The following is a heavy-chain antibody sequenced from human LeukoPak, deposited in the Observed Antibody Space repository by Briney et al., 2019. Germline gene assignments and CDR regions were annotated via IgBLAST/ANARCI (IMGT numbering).Heavy chain of an antibody. CDR1: GFTFSIYS. CDR3: ARAAYSSSPDY. V-gene: IGHV3-48*02. D-gene: IGHD6-13*01. CDR2: ISPSSSDI. Sequence: PGGSLRLSCAASGFTFSIYSMNWVRQAPGKGLEWVSYISPSSSDIFYADSVKGRFTISRDNAKNSLYLQMSSLRDEDTAVYYCARAAYSSSPDYWGQGTLVTVSS. J-gene: IGHJ4*02.